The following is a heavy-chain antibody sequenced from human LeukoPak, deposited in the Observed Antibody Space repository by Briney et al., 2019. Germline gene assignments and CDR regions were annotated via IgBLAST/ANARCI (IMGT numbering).Heavy chain of an antibody. CDR3: ARVGRAAAEKGYFQH. V-gene: IGHV3-74*01. CDR2: INSDGSST. J-gene: IGHJ1*01. CDR1: GFTFSSYS. D-gene: IGHD6-13*01. Sequence: GGSLRLSCAASGFTFSSYSVNWVRQAPGEGLVWVSRINSDGSSTSYADSVKGRFTISRDNAKNTLYLQMNSLRAEDTAMYYCARVGRAAAEKGYFQHWGQGTLVTVSS.